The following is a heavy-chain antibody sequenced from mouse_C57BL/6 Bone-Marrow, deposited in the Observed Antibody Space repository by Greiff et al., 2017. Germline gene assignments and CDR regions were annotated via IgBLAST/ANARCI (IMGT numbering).Heavy chain of an antibody. Sequence: EVQLQQSGAELVRPGASVKLSCTASGFNIKDYYMHWVKQRPEQGLEWIGRIDPEDGDTEYAPKFKGKATLTADTSSNTAYLQLSSLTSEDTAVYYCTAAAFYGSSPSYFGYWGQGTTLTVSS. V-gene: IGHV14-1*01. CDR2: IDPEDGDT. D-gene: IGHD1-1*01. CDR1: GFNIKDYY. CDR3: TAAAFYGSSPSYFGY. J-gene: IGHJ2*01.